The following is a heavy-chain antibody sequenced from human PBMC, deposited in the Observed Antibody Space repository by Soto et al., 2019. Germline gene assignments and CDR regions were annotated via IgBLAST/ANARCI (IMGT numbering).Heavy chain of an antibody. J-gene: IGHJ3*02. CDR2: INSDGSST. CDR1: GFTFSSYW. V-gene: IGHV3-74*01. Sequence: PGGSLRLSCAASGFTFSSYWMHWVRQAPGKGLVWVSRINSDGSSTSYADSVKGRFTISRDNAKNTLYLQMNSLRAEDKTVYYSANPPRGAGSDAFDNGGQGKMVTVSS. D-gene: IGHD4-17*01. CDR3: ANPPRGAGSDAFDN.